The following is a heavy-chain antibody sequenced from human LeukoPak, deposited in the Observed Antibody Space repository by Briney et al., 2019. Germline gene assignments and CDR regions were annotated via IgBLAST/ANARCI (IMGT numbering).Heavy chain of an antibody. V-gene: IGHV4-39*01. CDR1: GGSISSSSYY. J-gene: IGHJ4*02. CDR2: IYYSGST. Sequence: PSETLSLTCTVSGGSISSSSYYWGWIRQPPGKGLEWIGSIYYSGSTYYNPSLKSRVTISVDTSKNQFSLKLSSVTAADTAVYYCARHPNYLDYWGQGTLDTVSS. CDR3: ARHPNYLDY.